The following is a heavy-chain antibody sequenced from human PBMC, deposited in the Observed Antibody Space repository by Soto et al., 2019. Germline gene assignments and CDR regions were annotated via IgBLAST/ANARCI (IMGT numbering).Heavy chain of an antibody. CDR2: ISYDGSNK. V-gene: IGHV3-30*03. Sequence: GGSLRLSCAASGFTFSSYGMHWVRQAPGKGLEWVAVISYDGSNKYYADSVKGRFTISRDNSKNTLYLQMNSLRAEDTAVYYCARDRIPAAGHDAFDIWGQGTMVTVSS. CDR3: ARDRIPAAGHDAFDI. J-gene: IGHJ3*02. CDR1: GFTFSSYG. D-gene: IGHD6-13*01.